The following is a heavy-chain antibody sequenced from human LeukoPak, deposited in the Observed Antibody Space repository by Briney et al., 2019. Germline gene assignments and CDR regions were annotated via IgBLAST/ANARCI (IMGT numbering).Heavy chain of an antibody. CDR3: AKDGGPTVVNPLPDY. CDR2: ISGSGGST. CDR1: GFTFSSYA. J-gene: IGHJ4*02. V-gene: IGHV3-23*01. D-gene: IGHD4-23*01. Sequence: GGSLRLSCAASGFTFSSYAMSWVRQAPGKGLEWVSAISGSGGSTYYADSVKGRFTISRDNSKNTLYQQMNSLRAEDTAVYYCAKDGGPTVVNPLPDYWGQGTLVTVSS.